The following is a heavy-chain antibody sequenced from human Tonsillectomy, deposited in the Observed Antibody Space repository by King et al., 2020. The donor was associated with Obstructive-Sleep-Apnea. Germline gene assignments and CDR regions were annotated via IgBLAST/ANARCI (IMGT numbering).Heavy chain of an antibody. D-gene: IGHD3-9*01. J-gene: IGHJ5*02. V-gene: IGHV4-4*02. Sequence: VQLQESGPGLVKPSGTLSLTCAVSGGSISSSNWWSWVRQPPGKGLEWIGEIYHSGSTNYNPSLKSRVTISVDKSKNQFSLKLSSVTAADTAVYYCASDANVLRYFDWLLYGWFDPWGQGTLVTVSS. CDR3: ASDANVLRYFDWLLYGWFDP. CDR2: IYHSGST. CDR1: GGSISSSNW.